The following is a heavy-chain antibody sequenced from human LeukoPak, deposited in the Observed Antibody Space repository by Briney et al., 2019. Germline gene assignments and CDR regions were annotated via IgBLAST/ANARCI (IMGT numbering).Heavy chain of an antibody. CDR2: ISYDGTNK. J-gene: IGHJ4*02. Sequence: GGSLRLSCAASGFTFSSYGIHWVRQAPGKGLEWVAVISYDGTNKYYADSVKGRFTISRDNSKNTLYLQMNSLRAEDTAVYYCARVHPYYDILTGYFDYWGQGTLVTVSS. CDR3: ARVHPYYDILTGYFDY. D-gene: IGHD3-9*01. CDR1: GFTFSSYG. V-gene: IGHV3-30*03.